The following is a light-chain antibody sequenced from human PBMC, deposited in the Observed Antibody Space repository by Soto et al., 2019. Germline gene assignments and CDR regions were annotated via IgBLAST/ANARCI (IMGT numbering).Light chain of an antibody. CDR3: QQYGSSLGS. CDR1: QSVSSTF. V-gene: IGKV3-20*01. J-gene: IGKJ3*01. Sequence: IVLTQSPGTLSLSPGERATLSCRASQSVSSTFLAWYQQKPGQAPRLLIYAASSRATGIPDRFSGSGSGTDFTLTISRLEPEDFAVYYCQQYGSSLGSFGPGTKVDIK. CDR2: AAS.